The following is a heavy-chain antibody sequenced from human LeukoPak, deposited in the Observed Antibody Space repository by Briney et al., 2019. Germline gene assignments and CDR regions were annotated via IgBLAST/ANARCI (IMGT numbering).Heavy chain of an antibody. CDR3: ARGARITIFGVVIMSLDWFDP. V-gene: IGHV1-2*02. Sequence: VASVKVSCKASGYTFTGYYMHWVRQAPGQGLELMGLINPNSGGTNYAQKFQGRVTMTRGTSISTAYMELSRLRSDDTAVYYCARGARITIFGVVIMSLDWFDPWGQGTLVTVSS. CDR2: INPNSGGT. CDR1: GYTFTGYY. J-gene: IGHJ5*02. D-gene: IGHD3-3*01.